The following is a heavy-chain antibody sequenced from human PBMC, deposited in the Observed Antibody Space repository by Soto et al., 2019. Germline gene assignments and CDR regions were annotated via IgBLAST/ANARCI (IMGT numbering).Heavy chain of an antibody. CDR3: AREGTMFGPYSMDV. V-gene: IGHV3-11*01. CDR1: GFKFRDLY. CDR2: ISSSGSTI. J-gene: IGHJ6*03. Sequence: SMRLRCAAAGFKFRDLYMSRILQAQGKGLEWVSYISSSGSTIYYADSVKGRFTISRDNAKNSLYLQMNSLRAEDTAVYYCAREGTMFGPYSMDVWGKATTVTVSS. D-gene: IGHD3-3*01.